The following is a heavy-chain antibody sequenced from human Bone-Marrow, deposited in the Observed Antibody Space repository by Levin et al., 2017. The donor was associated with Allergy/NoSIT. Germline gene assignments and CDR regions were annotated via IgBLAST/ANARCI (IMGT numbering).Heavy chain of an antibody. CDR2: IYYSGST. J-gene: IGHJ5*02. CDR1: GGSISSYY. CDR3: ARGFSSWYWGS. V-gene: IGHV4-59*08. Sequence: SQTLSLTCTVSGGSISSYYWSWIRQPPGKGLEWIGYIYYSGSTNYNPSLKSRVTISVDTSKNQFSLKLSSVTAADTAVYYCARGFSSWYWGSWGQGTLVTVSS. D-gene: IGHD6-13*01.